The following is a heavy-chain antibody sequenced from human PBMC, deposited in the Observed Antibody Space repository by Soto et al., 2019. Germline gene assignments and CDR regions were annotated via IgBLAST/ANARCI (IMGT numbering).Heavy chain of an antibody. V-gene: IGHV3-15*07. Sequence: GGSLRLSCAASGFTLSNAWMNWVRQAPGKGLEWVGRIKSKTDGGTTDYAAPVKGRFTISRDDSKNTLYLQMNSLKTEDTAVYYCTTVSTYYDFWSGYQPNYYYYGMDVWGQGTTVTVSS. D-gene: IGHD3-3*01. CDR1: GFTLSNAW. CDR3: TTVSTYYDFWSGYQPNYYYYGMDV. J-gene: IGHJ6*02. CDR2: IKSKTDGGTT.